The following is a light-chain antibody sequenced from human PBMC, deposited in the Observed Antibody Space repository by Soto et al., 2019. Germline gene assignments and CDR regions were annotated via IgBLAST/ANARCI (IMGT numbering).Light chain of an antibody. Sequence: QSVLTQPPSASGTPGQRVTISGSGSNSNIGSNYVYWYQQLPGTAPKLLIYSRNQRPSGVPDRFSASKSDTSASLAISGLRSEDEADYYCAAWDDSLSGYVFGSGTKVTVL. V-gene: IGLV1-47*02. J-gene: IGLJ1*01. CDR2: SRN. CDR3: AAWDDSLSGYV. CDR1: NSNIGSNY.